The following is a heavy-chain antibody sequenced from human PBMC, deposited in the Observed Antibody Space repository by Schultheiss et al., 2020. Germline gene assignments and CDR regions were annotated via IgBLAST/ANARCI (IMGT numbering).Heavy chain of an antibody. J-gene: IGHJ6*02. D-gene: IGHD3-9*01. Sequence: GESLKISCAASGFRLNDYAMHWVRQAPGKGLEWVALISYDGGSKYYADSVKGRFTISRDSSQNTLFLQMNSLRADDTALYYCARDRDTIFSDGMDVWGQGTTVTVSS. CDR1: GFRLNDYA. CDR2: ISYDGGSK. CDR3: ARDRDTIFSDGMDV. V-gene: IGHV3-30-3*01.